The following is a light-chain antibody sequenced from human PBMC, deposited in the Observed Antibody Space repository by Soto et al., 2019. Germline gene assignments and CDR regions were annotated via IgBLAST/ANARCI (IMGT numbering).Light chain of an antibody. J-gene: IGKJ1*01. V-gene: IGKV1-5*03. Sequence: DIQMTQSPSTLSGSVGDRVTITCRASQTISSWLAWYQQKPGKAPKLLIYKASTLKSGVPSRFSGSGSGTEFTLTISSLQPEDVATYYCQKHNIAPWTFGQGTKVDI. CDR2: KAS. CDR3: QKHNIAPWT. CDR1: QTISSW.